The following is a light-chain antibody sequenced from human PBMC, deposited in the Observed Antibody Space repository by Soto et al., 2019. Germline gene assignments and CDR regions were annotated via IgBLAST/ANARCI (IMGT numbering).Light chain of an antibody. Sequence: AVQMTQSPSSLSASVGDRVTITCRASQDIRNELGWYQQKPGKAPELLIYAASSLQSGVPSRFSGSGSGTDFTLTISSLQPEDFATYYCLQDSSGPLTFGGGTKVEIK. CDR1: QDIRNE. V-gene: IGKV1-6*01. CDR3: LQDSSGPLT. J-gene: IGKJ4*01. CDR2: AAS.